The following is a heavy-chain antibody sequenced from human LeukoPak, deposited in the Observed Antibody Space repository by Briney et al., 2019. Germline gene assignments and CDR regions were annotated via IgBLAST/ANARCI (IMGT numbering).Heavy chain of an antibody. CDR3: ATSLEAAALIPKYSCDY. J-gene: IGHJ4*02. V-gene: IGHV1-2*02. CDR1: GYTFTGYS. Sequence: ASVTVTCKASGYTFTGYSIQCVPQAPGQGLEWMGWINPDSGGTNYAQKFQGRVTMTRDTSISTAYMELSRLRSDDTAVFYCATSLEAAALIPKYSCDYWRQGTLVTVSS. CDR2: INPDSGGT. D-gene: IGHD6-25*01.